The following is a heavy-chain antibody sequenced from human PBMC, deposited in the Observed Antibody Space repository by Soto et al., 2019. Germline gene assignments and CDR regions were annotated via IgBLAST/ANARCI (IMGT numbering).Heavy chain of an antibody. CDR1: GFIFSNYG. V-gene: IGHV3-48*01. Sequence: GGSLRLSCVASGFIFSNYGMNWVRQAPGKGLEWVSYISSSSSTIYYADSVKGRFTISRDNSKNTLYLQMNSLRAEDTAVYYCAKEKSGSSGYLDYWGQGTLVTVSS. CDR2: ISSSSSTI. D-gene: IGHD3-22*01. CDR3: AKEKSGSSGYLDY. J-gene: IGHJ4*02.